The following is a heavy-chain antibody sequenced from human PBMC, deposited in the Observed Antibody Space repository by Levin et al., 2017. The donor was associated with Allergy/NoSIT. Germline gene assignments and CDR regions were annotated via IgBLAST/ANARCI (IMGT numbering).Heavy chain of an antibody. CDR3: ARSFYGSGSSPLGY. J-gene: IGHJ4*02. CDR1: GFTFSSYA. V-gene: IGHV3-30-3*01. CDR2: ISYDGSNK. D-gene: IGHD3-10*01. Sequence: AGGSLRLSCAASGFTFSSYAMHWVRQAPGKGLEWVAVISYDGSNKYYADSVKGRFTISRDNSKNTLYLQMNSLRAEDTAVYYCARSFYGSGSSPLGYWGQGTLVTVSS.